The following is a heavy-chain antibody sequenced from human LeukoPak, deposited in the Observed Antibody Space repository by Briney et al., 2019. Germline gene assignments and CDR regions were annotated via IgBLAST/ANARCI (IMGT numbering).Heavy chain of an antibody. Sequence: SETLSLTCTVSAGSISSNYWSWIRQPAGKGLEWIGRILTSGSTNYNPSLESRVTLSLDTSKNQFSLKLSSVTAADTAVYYCARKMAAPNAFDIWGQGTLVTVS. V-gene: IGHV4-4*07. D-gene: IGHD5-24*01. CDR3: ARKMAAPNAFDI. CDR2: ILTSGST. CDR1: AGSISSNY. J-gene: IGHJ3*02.